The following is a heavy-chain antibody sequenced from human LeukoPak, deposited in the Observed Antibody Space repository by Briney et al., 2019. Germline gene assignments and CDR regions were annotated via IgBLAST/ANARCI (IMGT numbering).Heavy chain of an antibody. Sequence: ASVKVSCKASGYTFTSYYMHWVRQAPGQGLEWMGIINPSGGSTSYAQKFQGRVTMTRDTSTSTVYMELSSLRSEDTAVYYCARGLLGYCSGGSCAGYYFDYWGQGTLVTVSS. J-gene: IGHJ4*02. V-gene: IGHV1-46*01. CDR3: ARGLLGYCSGGSCAGYYFDY. CDR1: GYTFTSYY. D-gene: IGHD2-15*01. CDR2: INPSGGST.